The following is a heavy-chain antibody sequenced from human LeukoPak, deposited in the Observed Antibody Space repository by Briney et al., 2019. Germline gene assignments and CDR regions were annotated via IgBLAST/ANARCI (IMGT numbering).Heavy chain of an antibody. Sequence: ASVKVSCKASGYTFIGYYMHWVRQVPGQGLEWMGRINPNSGGTNYAQKFQGRVTMTRDTSISTAYMELSRLRSDDTAVYYCARVGYCGGDCYSFDYWGQGTLVTVSS. CDR3: ARVGYCGGDCYSFDY. J-gene: IGHJ4*02. D-gene: IGHD2-21*02. V-gene: IGHV1-2*06. CDR2: INPNSGGT. CDR1: GYTFIGYY.